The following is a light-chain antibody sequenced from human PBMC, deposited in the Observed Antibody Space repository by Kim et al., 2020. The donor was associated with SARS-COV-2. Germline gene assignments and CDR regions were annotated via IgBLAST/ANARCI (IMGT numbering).Light chain of an antibody. J-gene: IGLJ2*01. Sequence: QSALTQPPSASGSPGQSVTISCTGTSRDVGAYTYVSWYQHHPGKPPKLMIYEVSDRPSGVPDRFSGSKSGNTASLTVSGLQADDEADYYCSSYAGSNNWVFGGGTQLTVL. CDR2: EVS. CDR3: SSYAGSNNWV. V-gene: IGLV2-8*01. CDR1: SRDVGAYTY.